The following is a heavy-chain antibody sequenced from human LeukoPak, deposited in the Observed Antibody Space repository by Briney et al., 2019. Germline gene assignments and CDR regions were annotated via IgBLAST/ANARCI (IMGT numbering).Heavy chain of an antibody. D-gene: IGHD3-3*01. CDR3: ARQYDFWSGYYNPGGYFDY. Sequence: GESLKISCKGSGYSFTSYWIGWVRQMPGKGLKWMGIIYPGDSDTRYSPSFQGQVTISADKSISTAYLQWSSLKASDTAMYYCARQYDFWSGYYNPGGYFDYWGQGTLVTVSS. CDR1: GYSFTSYW. J-gene: IGHJ4*02. CDR2: IYPGDSDT. V-gene: IGHV5-51*01.